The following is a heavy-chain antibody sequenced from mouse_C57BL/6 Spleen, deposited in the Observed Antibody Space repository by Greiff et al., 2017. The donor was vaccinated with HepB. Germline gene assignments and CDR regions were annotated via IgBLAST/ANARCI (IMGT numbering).Heavy chain of an antibody. CDR2: IPPNSGST. CDR3: ARGGIYYDYEGFAY. J-gene: IGHJ3*01. V-gene: IGHV1-64*01. Sequence: VQLQQPGAELVQPGASVQLSCKASGYTFARYWMHWVKQSPGQGLEWIGMIPPNSGSTNYNEKFKSKVTLTVDKSSSTAYMQLSSLTSEDSAVYYCARGGIYYDYEGFAYWGQGTLVTVSA. D-gene: IGHD2-4*01. CDR1: GYTFARYW.